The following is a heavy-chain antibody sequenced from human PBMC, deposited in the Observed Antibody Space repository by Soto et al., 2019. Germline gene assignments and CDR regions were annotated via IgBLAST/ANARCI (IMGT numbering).Heavy chain of an antibody. Sequence: QVQLVESGGGVVQPGRSLRLSCAASGFTFSSFGMHWVRQAPGKGLEWVAVASYDGSYKYYADPVKGRFTISRDNSKNTLYLKMNSLRAEDTAVYYCAKERSVVATTPDFDYWGQGTLVTVSS. D-gene: IGHD5-12*01. J-gene: IGHJ4*02. CDR3: AKERSVVATTPDFDY. CDR1: GFTFSSFG. CDR2: ASYDGSYK. V-gene: IGHV3-30*18.